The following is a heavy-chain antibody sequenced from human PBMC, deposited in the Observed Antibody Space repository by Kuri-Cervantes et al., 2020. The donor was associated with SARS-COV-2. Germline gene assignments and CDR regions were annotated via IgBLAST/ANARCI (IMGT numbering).Heavy chain of an antibody. CDR1: GGSISSHY. J-gene: IGHJ3*02. CDR3: ARHVFTPNLVWGDAFDI. CDR2: IYYSGST. Sequence: SETLSLTCTVSGGSISSHYWSWIRQPPGKGLEWIGYIYYSGSTNYNPSLKSRVTLSVDTSKNQFSLKLSSVTAADTAVYYCARHVFTPNLVWGDAFDIRGQGTMVTVSS. V-gene: IGHV4-59*08. D-gene: IGHD3-16*01.